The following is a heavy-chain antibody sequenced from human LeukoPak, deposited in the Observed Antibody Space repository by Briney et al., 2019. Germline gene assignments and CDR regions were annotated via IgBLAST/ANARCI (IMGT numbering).Heavy chain of an antibody. V-gene: IGHV4-59*12. J-gene: IGHJ4*02. CDR3: AREASGFDY. CDR2: IYYSGST. CDR1: GGSISSYY. D-gene: IGHD6-19*01. Sequence: PSETLSLTCTVSGGSISSYYWSWIRQPPGKGLEWIGYIYYSGSTDSNPSLKSRVTISVDTSKNQFSLKLSSVTAADTAVYYCAREASGFDYWGQGTLVTVSS.